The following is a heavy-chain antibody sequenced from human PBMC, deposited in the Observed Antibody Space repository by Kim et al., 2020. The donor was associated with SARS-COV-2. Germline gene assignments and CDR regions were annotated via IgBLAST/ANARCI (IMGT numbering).Heavy chain of an antibody. CDR2: IYYSGST. V-gene: IGHV4-39*01. CDR3: ARLGSSSWLIDY. Sequence: SETLSLTCTVSGGSISSNSNYWGWIRQPPGKGLVWIGSIYYSGSTYYNPSLKSRVTISVDTSKNQFSLKLSSVTAADTAVYYCARLGSSSWLIDYWGQGTLVTVSS. D-gene: IGHD6-13*01. J-gene: IGHJ4*02. CDR1: GGSISSNSNY.